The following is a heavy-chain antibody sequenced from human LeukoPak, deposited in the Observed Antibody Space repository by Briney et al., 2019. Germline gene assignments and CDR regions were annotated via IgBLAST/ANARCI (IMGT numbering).Heavy chain of an antibody. J-gene: IGHJ4*02. Sequence: GGSLRLSCAASGFTFGSFGMNWVRQAPGRGLEWVSYISSSGNAIYYAESAKGRFTISRDNARNSLYLQMDSLRVEDTAVYYCARDWADGDYGIDYWGQGTLVTVSS. CDR2: ISSSGNAI. CDR3: ARDWADGDYGIDY. CDR1: GFTFGSFG. D-gene: IGHD4-17*01. V-gene: IGHV3-48*01.